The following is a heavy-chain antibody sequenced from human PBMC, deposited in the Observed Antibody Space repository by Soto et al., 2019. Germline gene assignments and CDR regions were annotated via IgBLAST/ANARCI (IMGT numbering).Heavy chain of an antibody. V-gene: IGHV4-4*07. D-gene: IGHD1-1*01. J-gene: IGHJ3*02. CDR3: ARDDMMTTTASDI. Sequence: SETLSLTCTVSGGSISGYYWTWIRQPAGKGLEWIGRIFSTGSTNYNPSLKGRVTMSVDTSRNQFSLKLRSVTAADTAVYYCARDDMMTTTASDIWGQGTMVTVSS. CDR2: IFSTGST. CDR1: GGSISGYY.